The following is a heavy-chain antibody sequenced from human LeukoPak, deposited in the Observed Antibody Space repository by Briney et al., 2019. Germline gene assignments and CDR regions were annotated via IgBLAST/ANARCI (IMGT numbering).Heavy chain of an antibody. V-gene: IGHV3-64*01. J-gene: IGHJ6*03. CDR2: ISSNGGST. CDR3: ARVAIPYYYYMDV. D-gene: IGHD2-21*01. Sequence: GGSLRLSCAASGFTLSSYAMHWVRQAPGKGLEYVSAISSNGGSTYYANSVKGRFTISRDNSKNTLYLQMGSLRAEDMAVYYCARVAIPYYYYMDVWGKGTTVTVSS. CDR1: GFTLSSYA.